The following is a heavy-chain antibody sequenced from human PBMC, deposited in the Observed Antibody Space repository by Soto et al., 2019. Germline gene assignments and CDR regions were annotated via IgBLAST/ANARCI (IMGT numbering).Heavy chain of an antibody. CDR2: MNPNSGNT. V-gene: IGHV1-8*02. D-gene: IGHD6-19*01. Sequence: ASVKVSCKASGYTFTTYYMHWVRQATGQGLEWMGWMNPNSGNTGYAQKFQGRVTMTRNTSISTAYMELSSLRAEDTAVYYCAKGLHSSGWGPPSDYWGQGTLVTVSS. CDR3: AKGLHSSGWGPPSDY. CDR1: GYTFTTYY. J-gene: IGHJ4*02.